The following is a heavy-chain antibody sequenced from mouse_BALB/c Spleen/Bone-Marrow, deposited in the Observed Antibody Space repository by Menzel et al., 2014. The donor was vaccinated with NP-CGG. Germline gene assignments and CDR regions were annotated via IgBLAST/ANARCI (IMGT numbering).Heavy chain of an antibody. CDR3: ARPVEYYGCFDY. CDR2: INPDSSTI. D-gene: IGHD1-2*01. Sequence: EVNLVESGGGLVQPGGSLKLSCAASGFDFSRYWMSWVRQAPGKGLEWIGEINPDSSTINHTPSLKDKFIISRDNAKNTLYLQMSKARSEDTALYYCARPVEYYGCFDYWGQGTTLTVSS. CDR1: GFDFSRYW. V-gene: IGHV4-1*02. J-gene: IGHJ2*01.